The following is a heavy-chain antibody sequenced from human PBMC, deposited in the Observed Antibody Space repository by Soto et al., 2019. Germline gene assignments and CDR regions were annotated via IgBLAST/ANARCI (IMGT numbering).Heavy chain of an antibody. CDR1: GFNFSSYS. CDR3: ARKGGSESPGNWFDS. D-gene: IGHD6-19*01. CDR2: IGDSEGGT. J-gene: IGHJ5*01. V-gene: IGHV3-23*01. Sequence: EVQLLESGGGFVQPGGSLRLSCAASGFNFSSYSMNWVRQAPGKGLEWVSAIGDSEGGTYYADSVKGRFAISRDNSKSKLHLQLNSLRVEDTAIYYCARKGGSESPGNWFDSWGQGTLVTVSS.